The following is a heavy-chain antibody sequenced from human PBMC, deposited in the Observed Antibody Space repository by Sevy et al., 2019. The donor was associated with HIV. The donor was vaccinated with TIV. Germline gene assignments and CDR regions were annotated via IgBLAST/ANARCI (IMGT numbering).Heavy chain of an antibody. CDR2: ISYDGSNK. V-gene: IGHV3-30*18. Sequence: GGSLRLSCAASGFTFSSYGMHWVRQAPGKGLEWVAVISYDGSNKYYADSVKGRFTISRDNSKNTLYLQMNSLRAEDTAVYYCAKDTVGATGINYWYYYGMDVWGQWTTVTVSS. D-gene: IGHD1-26*01. J-gene: IGHJ6*02. CDR3: AKDTVGATGINYWYYYGMDV. CDR1: GFTFSSYG.